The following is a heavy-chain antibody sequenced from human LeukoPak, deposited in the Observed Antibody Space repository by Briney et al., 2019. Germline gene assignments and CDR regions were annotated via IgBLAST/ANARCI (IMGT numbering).Heavy chain of an antibody. J-gene: IGHJ3*02. CDR1: GYSISSGFY. Sequence: SETLSLTCSVSGYSISSGFYWGWIRQPPGKGLEWIGNIYHSGNTYYNPSLKSRVTISVDTSKSQFSLRLSSVTAADTAVYYCARVTYYYDSSVYLQSGAFDIWGQGTMVTVSS. CDR2: IYHSGNT. D-gene: IGHD3-22*01. V-gene: IGHV4-38-2*01. CDR3: ARVTYYYDSSVYLQSGAFDI.